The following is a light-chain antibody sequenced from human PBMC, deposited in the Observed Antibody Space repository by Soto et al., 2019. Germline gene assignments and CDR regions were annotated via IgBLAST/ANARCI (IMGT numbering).Light chain of an antibody. CDR3: QQRTNWLT. V-gene: IGKV3-11*01. Sequence: VLTQSPATLSLSPGERATLSCRASQSVSSYLAWYQQKPGQAPRLLIYRTSNRATGIPARFSGSGSGTDFTLTISSLEPEDFAVYYCQQRTNWLTFGGGTKVDIK. CDR2: RTS. CDR1: QSVSSY. J-gene: IGKJ4*01.